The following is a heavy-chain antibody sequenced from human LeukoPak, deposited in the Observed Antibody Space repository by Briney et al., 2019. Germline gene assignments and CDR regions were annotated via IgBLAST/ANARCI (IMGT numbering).Heavy chain of an antibody. CDR3: ARGGSYHNWFDP. V-gene: IGHV1-3*01. D-gene: IGHD1-26*01. Sequence: ASVKVSCKASGYTFTSYAMHWVRQAPGQRLEWMGWINAGNGNTKYSQKFQGRVTITRDTSASTAYMELSSLRSEDTAVYYCARGGSYHNWFDPWGQGTLVTVSS. CDR1: GYTFTSYA. J-gene: IGHJ5*02. CDR2: INAGNGNT.